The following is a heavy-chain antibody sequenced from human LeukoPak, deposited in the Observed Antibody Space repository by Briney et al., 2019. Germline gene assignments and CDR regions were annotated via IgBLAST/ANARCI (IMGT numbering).Heavy chain of an antibody. D-gene: IGHD1-26*01. J-gene: IGHJ4*02. CDR3: ARISGSYVFDC. V-gene: IGHV3-11*03. Sequence: GGSLRLSCAASGFTFSDYYMSWIRQAPGKGLEWVSYISSSTYTNYADSVKGRFTISRDNAKNSVYLQMNSLRAEDTAVYYCARISGSYVFDCWGQGTLVTVSS. CDR2: ISSSTYT. CDR1: GFTFSDYY.